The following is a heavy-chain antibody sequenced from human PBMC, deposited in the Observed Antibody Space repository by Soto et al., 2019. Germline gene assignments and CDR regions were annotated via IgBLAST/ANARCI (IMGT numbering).Heavy chain of an antibody. CDR3: AREGGNDFWSGSRWFDP. CDR1: GYTFTSDY. J-gene: IGHJ5*02. V-gene: IGHV1-46*01. CDR2: INPSGGST. Sequence: ASGKVSGKASGYTFTSDYMHWVRQAPGQGLEWMGIINPSGGSTSYAQKFQGRVTMTRDTSTSTVYMELSSLRSEDTAGYYCAREGGNDFWSGSRWFDPWGQGTLVTVSS. D-gene: IGHD3-3*01.